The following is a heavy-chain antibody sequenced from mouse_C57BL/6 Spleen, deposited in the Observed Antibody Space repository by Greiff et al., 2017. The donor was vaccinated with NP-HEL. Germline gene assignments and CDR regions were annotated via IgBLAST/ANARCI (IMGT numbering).Heavy chain of an antibody. J-gene: IGHJ3*01. Sequence: EVMLVESGEGLVKPGGSLKLSCAASGFTFSSYAMSWVRQTPEKRLEWVAYISSGGDYIYYADTVKGRFTISRDNARNTLYLQMSRLKSEDTAMYYCTRDPYYYGSSWFAYWGQGTLVTVSA. CDR2: ISSGGDYI. CDR3: TRDPYYYGSSWFAY. D-gene: IGHD1-1*01. CDR1: GFTFSSYA. V-gene: IGHV5-9-1*02.